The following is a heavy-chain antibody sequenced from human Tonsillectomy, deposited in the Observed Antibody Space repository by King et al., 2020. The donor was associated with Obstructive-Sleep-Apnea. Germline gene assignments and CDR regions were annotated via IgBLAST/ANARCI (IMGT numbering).Heavy chain of an antibody. J-gene: IGHJ3*02. CDR3: ARGVTADI. CDR2: INSGGNTI. V-gene: IGHV3-11*01. D-gene: IGHD2-21*02. Sequence: VQLVESGGGLVKPGGSLRHSCEASGFTFSDYYMTWMRQPPGKGLEWISHINSGGNTIYYADSVKGRFSISRENAKNSLFLQMNSLRAEDTAVYYCARGVTADIWGQGTMVIVSS. CDR1: GFTFSDYY.